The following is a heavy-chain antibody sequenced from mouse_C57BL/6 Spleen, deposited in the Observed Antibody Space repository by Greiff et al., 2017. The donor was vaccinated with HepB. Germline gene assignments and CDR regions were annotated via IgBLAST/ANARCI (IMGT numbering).Heavy chain of an antibody. D-gene: IGHD2-3*01. CDR2: ISSGSSTI. V-gene: IGHV5-17*01. CDR3: ARTLDGYYGFAY. CDR1: GFTFSDYG. Sequence: DVHLVESGGGLVKPGGSLKLSCAASGFTFSDYGMHWVRQAPEKGLEWVAYISSGSSTIYYADTVKGRFTISRDNAKNTLFLQMTSLRSEDTAMYYCARTLDGYYGFAYWGQGTLVTVSA. J-gene: IGHJ3*01.